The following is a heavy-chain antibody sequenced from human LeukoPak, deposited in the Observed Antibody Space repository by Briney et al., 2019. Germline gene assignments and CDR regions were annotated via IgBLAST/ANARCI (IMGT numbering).Heavy chain of an antibody. CDR3: ARNSARIAVAGTYYFDD. CDR1: GGSFSGYY. J-gene: IGHJ4*02. Sequence: SGTLSLTCAVYGGSFSGYYWSWIRQPPGKGLEWIGEINHSGSTNYNPSLKSRVTISVDTSKNQFSLKLSSVTAADTAVYYCARNSARIAVAGTYYFDDWGQGTLVTVSS. CDR2: INHSGST. V-gene: IGHV4-34*01. D-gene: IGHD6-19*01.